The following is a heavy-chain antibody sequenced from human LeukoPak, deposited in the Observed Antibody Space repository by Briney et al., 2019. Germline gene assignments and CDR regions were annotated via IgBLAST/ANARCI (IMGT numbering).Heavy chain of an antibody. CDR3: AQGYGGYFLDY. Sequence: SETLSLTCAVYGGSFSGYYWSWIRQPPGKGLEWIGEINHSGSTNYNPSLKSRVTISVDTSKNQFSLKLSSVTAADTAVYYCAQGYGGYFLDYWGQGTLVTVSS. D-gene: IGHD5-12*01. CDR2: INHSGST. CDR1: GGSFSGYY. V-gene: IGHV4-34*01. J-gene: IGHJ4*02.